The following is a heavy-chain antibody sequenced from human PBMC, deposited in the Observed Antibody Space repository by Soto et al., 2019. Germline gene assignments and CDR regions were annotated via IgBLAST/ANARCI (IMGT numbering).Heavy chain of an antibody. V-gene: IGHV4-4*02. CDR2: IYHSEST. Sequence: SSETLSLTCAVSGGSISSSNWWTWVRQPPGKGLEWIGEIYHSESTNYNPSLKSRVTISIDKSKNQFSLKLTSVTAADTAVYYCATNFLTGYSSFDYWGQGTLVTVSS. CDR3: ATNFLTGYSSFDY. J-gene: IGHJ4*02. CDR1: GGSISSSNW. D-gene: IGHD3-9*01.